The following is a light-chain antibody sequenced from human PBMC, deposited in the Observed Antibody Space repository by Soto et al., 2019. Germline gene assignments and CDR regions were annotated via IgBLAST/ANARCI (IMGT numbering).Light chain of an antibody. CDR1: QGISSW. V-gene: IGKV1-12*01. Sequence: DIQMTQSPSSVSASAGERVTITCRASQGISSWLARYQQKPGKAPNLLIYAASSLHSGVPSRFSGSGSGTDFTLTISSLQPEDFATYYCQQANSFPLTFGGGTKVDIK. J-gene: IGKJ4*01. CDR2: AAS. CDR3: QQANSFPLT.